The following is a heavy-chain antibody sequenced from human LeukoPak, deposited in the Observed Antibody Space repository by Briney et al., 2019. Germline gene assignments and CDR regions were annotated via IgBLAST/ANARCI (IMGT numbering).Heavy chain of an antibody. CDR2: ISWNSGSI. V-gene: IGHV3-9*01. D-gene: IGHD2-21*02. Sequence: PGGSLRLSCAASGFTFDDYAMHWVRQAPGKGLEWVSGISWNSGSIGYADSVKGRFTISRDNAKNSLYLQMNSLRAEDTALYYCAKARSPAISTAIGAFDIWGQGTMVTVPS. J-gene: IGHJ3*02. CDR3: AKARSPAISTAIGAFDI. CDR1: GFTFDDYA.